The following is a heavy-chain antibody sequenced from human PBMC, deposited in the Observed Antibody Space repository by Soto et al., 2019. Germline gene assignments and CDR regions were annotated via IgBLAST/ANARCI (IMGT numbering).Heavy chain of an antibody. Sequence: SETLSLTCTVSGGSINRGDYSWTWIRQQKGKGLEWIGYIYHTGTTYYNMSLKSRETIAVDKYKNKFSVKLSSVTAEDTAVDYSSLGINYYDRTGASWFAPWGHRTLATV. J-gene: IGHJ5*02. CDR2: IYHTGTT. D-gene: IGHD3-22*01. CDR3: SLGINYYDRTGASWFAP. CDR1: GGSINRGDYS. V-gene: IGHV4-30-2*01.